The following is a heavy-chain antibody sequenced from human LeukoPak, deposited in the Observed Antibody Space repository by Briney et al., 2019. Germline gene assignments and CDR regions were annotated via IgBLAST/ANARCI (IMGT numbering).Heavy chain of an antibody. J-gene: IGHJ5*02. D-gene: IGHD3-22*01. CDR2: ISGSGGST. V-gene: IGHV3-23*01. CDR1: GFTFSSYG. CDR3: AKDPPLYYYDSSGRNNWFDP. Sequence: GGSLRLSCAASGFTFSSYGMSWVRQAPGKGLEWVSAISGSGGSTYCADSVKGRFTISRDNSKNTLYLQMNSLRAEDTAVYYCAKDPPLYYYDSSGRNNWFDPWGQGTLVTVSS.